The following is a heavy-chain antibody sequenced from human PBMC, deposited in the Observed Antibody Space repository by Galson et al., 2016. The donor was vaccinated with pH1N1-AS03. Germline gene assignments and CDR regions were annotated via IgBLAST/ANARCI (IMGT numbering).Heavy chain of an antibody. J-gene: IGHJ4*02. V-gene: IGHV3-48*01. Sequence: SLRLSCAASGFTFSAYRMNWFRQAPGKGLEWVSHISSRSSGKYYADSVTGRFTVSRDDAENSLYLQMNSLRAEETAVYYCAGGRRGYSTGWGNYFDYWGQGTLVTVSS. CDR1: GFTFSAYR. D-gene: IGHD5-18*01. CDR3: AGGRRGYSTGWGNYFDY. CDR2: ISSRSSGK.